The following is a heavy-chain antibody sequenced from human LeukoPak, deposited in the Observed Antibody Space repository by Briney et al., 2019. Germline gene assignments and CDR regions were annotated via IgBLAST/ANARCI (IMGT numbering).Heavy chain of an antibody. Sequence: SVKVSCKASGGTFSSYAISWVRQAPGQGLEWMGGIIPIFGTANYAQKLQGRVTMTTDTSTSTAYMELRSLRSDDTAVYYCARETYSSGHDYWGQGTLVTVSS. J-gene: IGHJ4*02. V-gene: IGHV1-69*05. CDR1: GGTFSSYA. CDR3: ARETYSSGHDY. CDR2: IIPIFGTA. D-gene: IGHD6-19*01.